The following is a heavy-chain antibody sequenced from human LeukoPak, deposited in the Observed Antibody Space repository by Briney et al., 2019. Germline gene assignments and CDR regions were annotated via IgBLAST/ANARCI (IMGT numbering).Heavy chain of an antibody. CDR3: ARASDFWSGHKRGAGFDP. Sequence: SETLSLTCAVSGGSISSGGYSWSWIRQPPGKGLEWIGYIYHSGSTYYNPSLKSRVTISVDRSKNQFSLKLSSVTAADTAVYYCARASDFWSGHKRGAGFDPWGQGTLVTVSS. J-gene: IGHJ5*02. V-gene: IGHV4-30-2*01. D-gene: IGHD3-3*01. CDR2: IYHSGST. CDR1: GGSISSGGYS.